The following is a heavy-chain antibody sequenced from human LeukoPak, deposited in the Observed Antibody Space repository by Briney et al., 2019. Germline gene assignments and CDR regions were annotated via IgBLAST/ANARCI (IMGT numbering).Heavy chain of an antibody. CDR3: AAVPSQLERQTPL. Sequence: ASVKVSCKASGFTFTSSAMQWVRQARGQRLEWIGWIVIGSGNTNYAQKFQERVTITRDMSTSAAYMELSSLRSEDTAVYYCAAVPSQLERQTPLWGQGTLVTVSS. V-gene: IGHV1-58*02. J-gene: IGHJ4*02. CDR2: IVIGSGNT. D-gene: IGHD1-1*01. CDR1: GFTFTSSA.